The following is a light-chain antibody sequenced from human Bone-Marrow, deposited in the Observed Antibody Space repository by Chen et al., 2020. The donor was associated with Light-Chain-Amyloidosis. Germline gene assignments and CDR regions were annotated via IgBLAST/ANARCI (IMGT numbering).Light chain of an antibody. CDR1: QTISSNS. Sequence: EIVLTQSPGTLSLSPGEVANLSCRASQTISSNSLTWYQQKFGQAPRLLIYGSSSRATGIPDRFTGSGSGTDFTLTINRLEPEDFAMYYCQQYGTSPLTFGGGTKVEIK. CDR2: GSS. CDR3: QQYGTSPLT. V-gene: IGKV3-20*01. J-gene: IGKJ4*01.